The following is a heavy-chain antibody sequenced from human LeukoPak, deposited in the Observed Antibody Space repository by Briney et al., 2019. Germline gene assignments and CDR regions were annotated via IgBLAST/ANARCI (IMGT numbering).Heavy chain of an antibody. CDR2: IHTSGST. D-gene: IGHD6-6*01. CDR3: AGEGSMTARPFVSIDY. Sequence: PSETLSLTCTVSGGSISSYYWSWVRQPAGKGLEWIGRIHTSGSTDYNPSLESRVTMSVDTSKNQFSLKQSSVTAADTAVYYCAGEGSMTARPFVSIDYWGQGTLVTVSS. CDR1: GGSISSYY. J-gene: IGHJ4*02. V-gene: IGHV4-4*07.